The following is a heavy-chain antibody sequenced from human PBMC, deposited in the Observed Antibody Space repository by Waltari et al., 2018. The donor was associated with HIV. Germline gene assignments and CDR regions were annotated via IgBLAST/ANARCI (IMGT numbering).Heavy chain of an antibody. J-gene: IGHJ1*01. D-gene: IGHD5-18*01. CDR2: INSDGSIT. CDR3: AKGGTSGYTFGFGR. Sequence: EVQLVESGGGLVQPGGSLRLSCAASGFTFSSYWLHCVRQAPGTGLVWVSRINSDGSITSHADSVKGRFTISRDNARNTLYLQMNSLGAEDAAMYYCAKGGTSGYTFGFGRWGQGTLVTVSS. CDR1: GFTFSSYW. V-gene: IGHV3-74*01.